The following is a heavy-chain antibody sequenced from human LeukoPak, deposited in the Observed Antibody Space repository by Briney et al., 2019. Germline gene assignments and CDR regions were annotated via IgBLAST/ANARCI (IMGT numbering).Heavy chain of an antibody. D-gene: IGHD3-22*01. CDR2: IYYSGST. Sequence: SETLSLTCTVSGGSISSGGNYWSWIRQHPGKGLEWIGYIYYSGSTYYNPSLKSRVTISVDTSKNQFSLKLSSVTAADTAVYYCARQTYYYDSSGPHWFDPWGQGTLVTVSS. CDR3: ARQTYYYDSSGPHWFDP. J-gene: IGHJ5*02. V-gene: IGHV4-31*03. CDR1: GGSISSGGNY.